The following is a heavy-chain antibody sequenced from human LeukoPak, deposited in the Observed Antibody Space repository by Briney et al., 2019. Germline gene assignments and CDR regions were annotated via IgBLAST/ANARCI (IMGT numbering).Heavy chain of an antibody. CDR1: GYTFTGYY. D-gene: IGHD1-26*01. Sequence: GASVKVSCKASGYTFTGYYMHWVRQAPGQGLEWMGRINSNSGGTNYAQKFQGRVTMTRDTSISTAYMELSRLRSDDTAVYYCAREPTYSGSYYYYYMDVWGKGTTVTVSS. CDR3: AREPTYSGSYYYYYMDV. CDR2: INSNSGGT. V-gene: IGHV1-2*06. J-gene: IGHJ6*03.